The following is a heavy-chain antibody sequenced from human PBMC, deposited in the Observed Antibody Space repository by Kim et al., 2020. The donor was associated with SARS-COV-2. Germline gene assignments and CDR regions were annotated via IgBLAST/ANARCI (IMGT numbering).Heavy chain of an antibody. CDR3: ARREVSPYSPFDY. Sequence: SHPSRKSRITMSVNTSKKQFSLKLSSVTAADTAVYYCARREVSPYSPFDYWGQGTLVTVSS. D-gene: IGHD2-21*01. V-gene: IGHV4-4*07. J-gene: IGHJ4*02.